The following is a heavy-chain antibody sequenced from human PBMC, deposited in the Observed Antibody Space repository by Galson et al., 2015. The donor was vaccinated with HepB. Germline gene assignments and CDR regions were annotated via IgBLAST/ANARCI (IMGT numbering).Heavy chain of an antibody. J-gene: IGHJ5*02. D-gene: IGHD1-26*01. CDR3: ARDPIVGPTEGGHWFDP. Sequence: SLRLSCAASGFTFSSYGMHWVRQAPGKGLEWVALIWYDGTNKYFADSVKGRFTISRDNSKNTLYLQLNSLRAEDTAIYYCARDPIVGPTEGGHWFDPWGQGTLVTVSS. CDR2: IWYDGTNK. V-gene: IGHV3-33*01. CDR1: GFTFSSYG.